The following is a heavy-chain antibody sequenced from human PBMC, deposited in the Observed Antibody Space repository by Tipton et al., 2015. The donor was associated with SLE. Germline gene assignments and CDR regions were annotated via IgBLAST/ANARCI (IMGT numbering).Heavy chain of an antibody. CDR1: GGSFNGHY. V-gene: IGHV4-34*01. Sequence: TLSLTCAVYGGSFNGHYWNWFRQFQGKGLQWIGESNESGITHYNSSLKSRVTISVDTSKNQFTLKLSSVTAADTALYYCARGRRPVIRYFDVPKGAFFDSWGQGNLVTVSS. CDR3: ARGRRPVIRYFDVPKGAFFDS. D-gene: IGHD3-9*01. J-gene: IGHJ4*02. CDR2: SNESGIT.